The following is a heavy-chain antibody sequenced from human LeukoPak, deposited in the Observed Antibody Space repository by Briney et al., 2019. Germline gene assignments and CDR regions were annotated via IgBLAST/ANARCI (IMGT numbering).Heavy chain of an antibody. J-gene: IGHJ4*02. Sequence: SETRSLTCTVSGGSISSYFWSWVRQPAGKGLEWIGRIYTSGSTNYNPSLKSRVTMSVDTSKNQFSLKLSSVTAADTAVYYCARGGWLQFFGYWGQGTLVTVSS. D-gene: IGHD5-24*01. CDR3: ARGGWLQFFGY. V-gene: IGHV4-4*07. CDR2: IYTSGST. CDR1: GGSISSYF.